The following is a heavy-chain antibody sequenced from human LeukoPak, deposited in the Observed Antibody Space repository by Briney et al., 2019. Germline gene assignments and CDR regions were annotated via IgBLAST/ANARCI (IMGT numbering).Heavy chain of an antibody. V-gene: IGHV4-34*01. CDR3: ARGQPGNDILTGYPINWFDP. J-gene: IGHJ5*02. CDR2: INHSGST. D-gene: IGHD3-9*01. Sequence: PSETLSLTCAVYGGSFSGYYWSWIRQPPGKGLEWIGEINHSGSTNYNPSLKSRVTISVDTSKNQFSLKLSSVTAADTAVYYCARGQPGNDILTGYPINWFDPWGQGTLVTVSS. CDR1: GGSFSGYY.